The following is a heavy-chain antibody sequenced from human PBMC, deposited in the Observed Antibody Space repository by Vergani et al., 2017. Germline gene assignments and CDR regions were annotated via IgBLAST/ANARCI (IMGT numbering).Heavy chain of an antibody. CDR1: GYTFSDYY. CDR3: ARYPAAAGKHWFDP. V-gene: IGHV1-2*02. D-gene: IGHD6-13*01. J-gene: IGHJ5*02. Sequence: QVHLVQSGAEVKKPGTSVKVSCKASGYTFSDYYMHWVRQAPGQGLEWMGWINPNSGGTNYAQKFQGRVTMTRNTSISTAYMELSSLRSEDTAVYYCARYPAAAGKHWFDPWGQGTLVTVSS. CDR2: INPNSGGT.